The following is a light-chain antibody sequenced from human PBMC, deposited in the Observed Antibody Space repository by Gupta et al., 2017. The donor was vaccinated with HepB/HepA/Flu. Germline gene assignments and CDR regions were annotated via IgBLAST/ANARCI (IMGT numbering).Light chain of an antibody. CDR2: DAS. CDR3: QQRSTWL. V-gene: IGKV3-11*01. CDR1: QSVGIN. J-gene: IGKJ4*01. Sequence: ETVLTQSPAPLSLSAGERATLPCRASQSVGINLAWYQQKPGQAPRLLIYDASNRATGIPARFTGSGSGTDFTLTISSLEPEDFAIYYCQQRSTWLFGGGTKVEIK.